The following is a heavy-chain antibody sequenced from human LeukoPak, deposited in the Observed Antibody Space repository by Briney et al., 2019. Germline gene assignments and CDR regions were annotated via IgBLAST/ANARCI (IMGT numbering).Heavy chain of an antibody. V-gene: IGHV1-18*01. CDR2: ISAYNGNT. Sequence: VASVKVSCKASGYTFTSYGISWVRQAPGQGLEWMGWISAYNGNTNYAQKLQGRVTMTTDTSTSTAYMELRSLRSDDTAVYYCARESVWFGELHEPYNWFDPWGQGTLVTVSS. CDR1: GYTFTSYG. J-gene: IGHJ5*02. D-gene: IGHD3-10*01. CDR3: ARESVWFGELHEPYNWFDP.